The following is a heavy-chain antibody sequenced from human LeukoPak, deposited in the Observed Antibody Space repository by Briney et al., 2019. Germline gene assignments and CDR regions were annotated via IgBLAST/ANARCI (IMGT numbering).Heavy chain of an antibody. J-gene: IGHJ4*02. V-gene: IGHV3-11*04. Sequence: GGSLRLSCAASGFTFSDYYMSWIHQAPGRGLAWVSYISSSGSTIYYADSVKGRFTISRDNAKNSLYLQMNSMRAEDTAVYYCAREGRRQWPPSRRSAAGTFDYWGQGTLVTVSS. D-gene: IGHD6-19*01. CDR2: ISSSGSTI. CDR3: AREGRRQWPPSRRSAAGTFDY. CDR1: GFTFSDYY.